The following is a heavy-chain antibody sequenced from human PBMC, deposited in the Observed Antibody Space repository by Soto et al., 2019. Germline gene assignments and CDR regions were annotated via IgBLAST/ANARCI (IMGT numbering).Heavy chain of an antibody. CDR1: GFTFDDYT. J-gene: IGHJ6*02. V-gene: IGHV3-43*01. D-gene: IGHD6-13*01. CDR3: AKDIGIAAHYGMDV. CDR2: ISWDGGST. Sequence: DVQLVESGGVVVQPGGSLRLSCAASGFTFDDYTMHWVRQAPGKGLEWVSLISWDGGSTYYADSVKGLFTISRDNSKISLYLQMNSLRTEDTALYYCAKDIGIAAHYGMDVWGQGTTVTVSS.